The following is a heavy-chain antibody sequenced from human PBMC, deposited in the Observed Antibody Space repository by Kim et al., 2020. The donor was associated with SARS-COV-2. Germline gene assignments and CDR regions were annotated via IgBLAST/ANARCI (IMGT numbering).Heavy chain of an antibody. CDR3: ASDFDGSENYPKRGEY. Sequence: GGSLRLSCAASGFSFSTYSMNWVRQAPGKGLECIAYISSSSSTIFYADSVKGRFTISRDNANKSLYLQMSSLRDEDTAMYYCASDFDGSENYPKRGEYWGQGIPVTVSS. CDR1: GFSFSTYS. CDR2: ISSSSSTI. D-gene: IGHD3-10*01. V-gene: IGHV3-48*02. J-gene: IGHJ1*01.